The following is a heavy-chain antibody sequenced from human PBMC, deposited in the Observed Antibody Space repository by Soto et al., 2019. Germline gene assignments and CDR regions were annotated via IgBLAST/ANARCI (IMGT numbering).Heavy chain of an antibody. CDR1: GGPFSVSY. D-gene: IGHD2-15*01. Sequence: PSDALSPTSVVSGGPFSVSYCDRIRQPPGMGLEWIGEINQSGSSKYNTCLKSRVNMLVETYKNQFALKLSCVTAADTAVYYCARGVGYCSGGSCSGNWFGAWGQGTLVTVSS. CDR2: INQSGSS. J-gene: IGHJ5*02. V-gene: IGHV4-34*01. CDR3: ARGVGYCSGGSCSGNWFGA.